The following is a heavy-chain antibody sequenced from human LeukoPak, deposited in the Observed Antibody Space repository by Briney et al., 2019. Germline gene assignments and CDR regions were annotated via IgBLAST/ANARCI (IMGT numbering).Heavy chain of an antibody. CDR1: GYTFTGYY. CDR2: MNPNSGNT. Sequence: ASVKVSCKASGYTFTGYYMHWVRQAPGQGLEWMGWMNPNSGNTGYAQKFQGRVTMTRNTSISTAYMELSSLRSEDTAVYYCARGGDDLIDYWGQGTLVTVSS. D-gene: IGHD3-10*01. J-gene: IGHJ4*02. V-gene: IGHV1-8*02. CDR3: ARGGDDLIDY.